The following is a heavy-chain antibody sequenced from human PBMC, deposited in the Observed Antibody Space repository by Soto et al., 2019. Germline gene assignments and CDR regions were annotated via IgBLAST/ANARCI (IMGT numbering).Heavy chain of an antibody. CDR1: GGCFSGDY. Sequence: SETLSLTGVVSGGCFSGDYWWLVRQPPEKGLEWIGEINHSGSTNYNPSLKSRVTISVDTSKNQFSLKLSSVTAADTAVYYCASGRRTKNSISSYDSSGYDYWGQGTLVTVSS. CDR3: ASGRRTKNSISSYDSSGYDY. J-gene: IGHJ4*02. CDR2: INHSGST. V-gene: IGHV4-34*01. D-gene: IGHD3-22*01.